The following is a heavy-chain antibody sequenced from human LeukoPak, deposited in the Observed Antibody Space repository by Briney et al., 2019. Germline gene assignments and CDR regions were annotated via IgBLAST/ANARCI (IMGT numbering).Heavy chain of an antibody. CDR2: INHSGST. D-gene: IGHD2-2*02. CDR1: GESFSGYY. CDR3: AGVRHGVPAAIRGPDY. J-gene: IGHJ4*02. Sequence: SETLSLTCAVYGESFSGYYWSWIRQPPGKGREWIGEINHSGSTNYNPSLKSRVTISVDTSKNQFSLKLSSVTAADTAMYYFAGVRHGVPAAIRGPDYWGQGTLVTVSS. V-gene: IGHV4-34*01.